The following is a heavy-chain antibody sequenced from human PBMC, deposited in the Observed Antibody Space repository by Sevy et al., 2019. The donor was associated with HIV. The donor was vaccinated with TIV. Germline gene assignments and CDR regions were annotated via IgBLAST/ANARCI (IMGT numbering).Heavy chain of an antibody. CDR1: GSTFSDDY. J-gene: IGHJ5*02. CDR2: INSAGT. V-gene: IGHV1-2*02. Sequence: ASVKVSCKASGSTFSDDYIHWVRRAPGAGLGWLGWINSAGTNFAEIFRGRVTMTRDASSSTAYMELSSLRSDDTATYYCATSANLDTSWFDPWGQGTLVTVSS. D-gene: IGHD5-18*01. CDR3: ATSANLDTSWFDP.